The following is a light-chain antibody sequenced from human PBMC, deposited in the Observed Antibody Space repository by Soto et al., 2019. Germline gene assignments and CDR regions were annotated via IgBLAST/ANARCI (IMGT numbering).Light chain of an antibody. Sequence: QAVVTQEPSLTVSPGGTVTLTCGSSTGAVISGHYPHWFQLKPGQAPRTLIYDTSNKHSWTPPRFSGSLLGDKAALTLSGAQPEDEAEYYCFLSYSDPPYVFGTGTKLTVL. CDR1: TGAVISGHY. CDR2: DTS. V-gene: IGLV7-46*01. CDR3: FLSYSDPPYV. J-gene: IGLJ1*01.